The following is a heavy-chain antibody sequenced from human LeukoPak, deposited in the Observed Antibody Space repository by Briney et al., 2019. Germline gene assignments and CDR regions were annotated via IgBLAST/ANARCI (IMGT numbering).Heavy chain of an antibody. Sequence: PGGSLRLSCAASGFTFSCYAMHWVRQAPGKGLEWVAVIPYDGSNKYYADSVKGRFTISRDNSKNTLYLQMNSLRAEDTAVYYCARDIGGNGPFGYWGQGTLVTVSS. CDR1: GFTFSCYA. D-gene: IGHD4-23*01. V-gene: IGHV3-30-3*01. CDR3: ARDIGGNGPFGY. CDR2: IPYDGSNK. J-gene: IGHJ4*02.